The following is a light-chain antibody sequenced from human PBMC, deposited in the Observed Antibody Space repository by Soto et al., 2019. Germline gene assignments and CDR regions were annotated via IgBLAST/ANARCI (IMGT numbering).Light chain of an antibody. V-gene: IGLV2-14*01. CDR1: SSDVGGYNY. J-gene: IGLJ1*01. Sequence: LTQPASVSGSPGQSITISCTGTSSDVGGYNYVSWYQQHPGRAPKLMIYDVSNRPSGVSNRFSGSKSGNTASLTISGLQAEDEADYYCSSHTSSSTLYVFGTGTKVTVL. CDR2: DVS. CDR3: SSHTSSSTLYV.